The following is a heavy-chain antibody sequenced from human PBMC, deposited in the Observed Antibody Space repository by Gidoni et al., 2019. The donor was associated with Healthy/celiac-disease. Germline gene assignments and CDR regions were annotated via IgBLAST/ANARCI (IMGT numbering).Heavy chain of an antibody. CDR3: ARDISSGWSINWFDP. V-gene: IGHV4-61*02. Sequence: QVQLQESGPGLVKPSQTLSLTCTVSGGSISSGSYYWSWIRQPAGKGLEWIGRIYTSGSTNYNPSLKSRVTISVDTSKNQFSLKLSSVTAADTAVYYCARDISSGWSINWFDPWGQGTLVTVSS. CDR1: GGSISSGSYY. CDR2: IYTSGST. D-gene: IGHD6-19*01. J-gene: IGHJ5*02.